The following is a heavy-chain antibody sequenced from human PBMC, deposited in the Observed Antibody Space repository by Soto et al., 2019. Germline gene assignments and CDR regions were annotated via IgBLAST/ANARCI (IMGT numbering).Heavy chain of an antibody. V-gene: IGHV3-21*06. CDR1: GFTFTRYS. CDR3: ARESEDLTSNFDY. Sequence: GSLRLSCAASGFTFTRYSMNWVRQAPGKGLEWVSSISSTTNYIYYGDSMKGRFTISRDNAKNSLYLEMNSLRAEDTAVYYCARESEDLTSNFDYWGQGTLVTSPQ. CDR2: ISSTTNYI. J-gene: IGHJ4*02.